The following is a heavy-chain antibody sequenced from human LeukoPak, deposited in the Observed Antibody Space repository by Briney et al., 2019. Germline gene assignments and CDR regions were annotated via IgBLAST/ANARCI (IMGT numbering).Heavy chain of an antibody. CDR1: GFTFSSYA. V-gene: IGHV3-23*01. Sequence: PGGSLRLSCAASGFTFSSYAMSWVRQAPGKGLEWVSAISGSGGSTYYADSVKGRFTISRDNSKNTLYLQMNSLRAEDTAVYYCAKELYYYDSSGYYYFDYWGQGTLVTVSS. CDR2: ISGSGGST. CDR3: AKELYYYDSSGYYYFDY. J-gene: IGHJ4*02. D-gene: IGHD3-22*01.